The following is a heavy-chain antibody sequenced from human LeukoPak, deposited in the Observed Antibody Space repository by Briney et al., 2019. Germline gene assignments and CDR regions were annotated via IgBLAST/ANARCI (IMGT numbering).Heavy chain of an antibody. D-gene: IGHD2-2*01. V-gene: IGHV3-74*01. Sequence: GGSLRLSCTASGFTFSSYWMHWVRQAPGKGLVWVSRINSDGSSTSYADSAKGRFTISRDNSRNTLYLQMNSLRAEDTAVYYCANIVVVPAATPPFDYWGQGTLVTVSS. CDR2: INSDGSST. CDR3: ANIVVVPAATPPFDY. CDR1: GFTFSSYW. J-gene: IGHJ4*02.